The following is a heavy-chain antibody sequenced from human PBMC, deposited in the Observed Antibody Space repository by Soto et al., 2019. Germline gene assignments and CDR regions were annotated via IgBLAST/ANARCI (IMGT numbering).Heavy chain of an antibody. CDR1: GFSLNNNVVG. D-gene: IGHD6-13*01. J-gene: IGHJ4*01. Sequence: ESGPTLVNPTETLTLTCTFSGFSLNNNVVGVGWIRQPPGKALEWLAFVYWNDDKRYSPSLKGRLTITKDTSKNQVVLTMTKVDPVDTATYYCARRRQAAHFDYWGQGTLVTVSS. CDR2: VYWNDDK. V-gene: IGHV2-5*01. CDR3: ARRRQAAHFDY.